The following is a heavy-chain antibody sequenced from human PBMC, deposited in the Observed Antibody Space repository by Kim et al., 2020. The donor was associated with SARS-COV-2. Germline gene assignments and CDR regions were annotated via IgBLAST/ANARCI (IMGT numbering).Heavy chain of an antibody. D-gene: IGHD6-19*01. CDR2: GGST. J-gene: IGHJ4*02. Sequence: GGSTYYADSVKGRFTISRDNSKNTLYLQMNSLRAEDTAVYYCAGSGWYYYWGQGTLVTVSS. CDR3: AGSGWYYY. V-gene: IGHV3-66*01.